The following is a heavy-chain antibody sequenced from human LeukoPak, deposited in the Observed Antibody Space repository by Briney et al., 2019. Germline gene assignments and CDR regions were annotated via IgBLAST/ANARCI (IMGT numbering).Heavy chain of an antibody. CDR1: GFTFSSYG. CDR2: TWFDGSNK. CDR3: AKDMGVLIAAAGTSDY. V-gene: IGHV3-30*18. D-gene: IGHD6-13*01. J-gene: IGHJ4*02. Sequence: GRSLRLSCAASGFTFSSYGMHWVRQAPGKGPEWVAVTWFDGSNKYYADSVKGRFTISRDNSKNTLYLQMNSLRAEDTAVYYCAKDMGVLIAAAGTSDYWGQGTLVTVSS.